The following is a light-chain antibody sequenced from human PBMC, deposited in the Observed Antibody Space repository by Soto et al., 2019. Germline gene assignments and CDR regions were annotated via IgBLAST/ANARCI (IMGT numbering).Light chain of an antibody. V-gene: IGKV3-15*01. CDR1: RSVNNN. CDR3: QQYDNWTIT. Sequence: EVVMTQSPATLSVSPGERAILSCRASRSVNNNYLAWYQQKPGQAPRLLIYGVSTRATDTPARFSGSGSGTEFTLMISSLQSEDFAVYYCQQYDNWTITFGQGTRLEIK. J-gene: IGKJ5*01. CDR2: GVS.